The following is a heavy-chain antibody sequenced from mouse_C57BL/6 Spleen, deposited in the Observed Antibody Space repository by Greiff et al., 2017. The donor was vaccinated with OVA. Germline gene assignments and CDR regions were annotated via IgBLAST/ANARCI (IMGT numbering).Heavy chain of an antibody. CDR2: IRYDGGN. D-gene: IGHD2-4*01. CDR1: GYSITSGYY. V-gene: IGHV3-6*01. CDR3: ARDGDYDGWFAY. Sequence: EVKLMQSGPGLVKPSQSLSLTCSVTGYSITSGYYWNWIRQSPGNKLEWMGYIRYDGGNKYNPSFQNRISITRDTSKNQFFLKLNSVTTEDTATYYCARDGDYDGWFAYWGQGTLVTVAA. J-gene: IGHJ3*01.